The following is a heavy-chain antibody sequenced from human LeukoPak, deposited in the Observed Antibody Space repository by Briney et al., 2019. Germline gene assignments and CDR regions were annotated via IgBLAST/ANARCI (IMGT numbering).Heavy chain of an antibody. Sequence: GSLRLSCAASGFTFSDYWMSWIRQPPGKGLEWIGSIYYSGSTNYNPSLKSRVTISVDTSKNQFSLKLSSVTAADTAVYFCARPNNVGGTPPYAYWGQGTLVTVSS. J-gene: IGHJ4*02. D-gene: IGHD1-26*01. CDR3: ARPNNVGGTPPYAY. CDR2: IYYSGST. V-gene: IGHV4-59*08. CDR1: GFTFSDYW.